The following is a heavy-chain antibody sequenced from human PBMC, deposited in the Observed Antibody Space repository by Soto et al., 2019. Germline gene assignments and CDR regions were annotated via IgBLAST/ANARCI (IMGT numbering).Heavy chain of an antibody. CDR1: GYTFTSYY. D-gene: IGHD3-10*01. Sequence: QVQLVQSGAEVKKPGASVKVSYKASGYTFTSYYMHWVRQAPGQGLEWMGIINPSGGSTSYAQKFQGRVTMTRDTSTSTVYMELSSLRSEDTAVYYCARKARFGDLDYWGQGTLVTVSS. CDR2: INPSGGST. CDR3: ARKARFGDLDY. V-gene: IGHV1-46*01. J-gene: IGHJ4*02.